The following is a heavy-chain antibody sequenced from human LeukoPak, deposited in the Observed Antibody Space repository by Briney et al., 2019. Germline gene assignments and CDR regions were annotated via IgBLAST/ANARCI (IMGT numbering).Heavy chain of an antibody. CDR3: AREGAQYCSSTSCNLRYFDY. CDR1: GGTFSSYA. D-gene: IGHD2-2*01. J-gene: IGHJ4*02. CDR2: IIPIFGTA. Sequence: SVKVSCKASGGTFSSYAISWVRQAPGQGLEWMGGIIPIFGTANYAQKFQGRVTITADKSTSTAYMELSSLRSEDTAVYYCAREGAQYCSSTSCNLRYFDYWGQGTLVTVSS. V-gene: IGHV1-69*06.